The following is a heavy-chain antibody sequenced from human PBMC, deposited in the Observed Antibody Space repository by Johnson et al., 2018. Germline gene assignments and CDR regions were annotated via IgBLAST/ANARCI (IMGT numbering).Heavy chain of an antibody. CDR3: ARSQSAYYGDYVGAEYFQH. CDR2: ISSSSSYI. Sequence: VQLVESGGGLVKPGGSLRLSCAASGFTFSSYSMNWVRQAPGKGLECVSSISSSSSYIYNADSMKGRFTISRDNAKNSLHLQMNSLRAEDTAGYYCARSQSAYYGDYVGAEYFQHWGQGTLVTVSS. CDR1: GFTFSSYS. V-gene: IGHV3-21*01. D-gene: IGHD4-17*01. J-gene: IGHJ1*01.